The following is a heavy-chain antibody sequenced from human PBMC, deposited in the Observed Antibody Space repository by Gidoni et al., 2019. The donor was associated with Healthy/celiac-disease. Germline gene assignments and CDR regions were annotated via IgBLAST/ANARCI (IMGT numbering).Heavy chain of an antibody. Sequence: QVQLVESGGGVVQPGRSLRLSCAASGFTFSSYGMHWVRQAPGKVLEWVAVIWYDGSNKYYADSVKGRFIISRDNSKNTLYLQMNSLRAEDTAVYYCARVDYGGSDAFDIWGQGTMVTVSS. J-gene: IGHJ3*02. D-gene: IGHD4-17*01. CDR1: GFTFSSYG. CDR3: ARVDYGGSDAFDI. CDR2: IWYDGSNK. V-gene: IGHV3-33*01.